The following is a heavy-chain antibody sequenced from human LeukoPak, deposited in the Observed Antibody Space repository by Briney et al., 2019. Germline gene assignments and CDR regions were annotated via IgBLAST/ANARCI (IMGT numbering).Heavy chain of an antibody. V-gene: IGHV4-34*01. Sequence: SETLSLTCAVYGGSFSGYYWSWIRQPPGKGLEWIGEINHSGSTNYNPSLKSRVTISVDTSKNQFSLKLSSVTAADTAVYYCARRYYDSSGYYPTLYYYYMDVWGKGTTVTISS. CDR3: ARRYYDSSGYYPTLYYYYMDV. CDR2: INHSGST. CDR1: GGSFSGYY. J-gene: IGHJ6*03. D-gene: IGHD3-22*01.